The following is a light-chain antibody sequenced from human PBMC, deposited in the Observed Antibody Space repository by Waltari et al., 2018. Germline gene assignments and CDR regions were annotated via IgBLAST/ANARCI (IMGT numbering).Light chain of an antibody. V-gene: IGKV3-15*01. J-gene: IGKJ2*01. Sequence: ELVMTQSPATLFVSPGERATLSCRARQSISSTLAWYQQKPGQAPRLLMYGASTRATAIPARFSGSGSGTEFALTISSLQSEDSAVYYCQQYQNWPQTFGQGTKLQIK. CDR1: QSISST. CDR3: QQYQNWPQT. CDR2: GAS.